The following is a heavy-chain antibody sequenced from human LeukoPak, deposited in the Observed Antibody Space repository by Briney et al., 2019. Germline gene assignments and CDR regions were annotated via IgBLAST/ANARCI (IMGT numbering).Heavy chain of an antibody. D-gene: IGHD3-22*01. CDR2: IYHSGST. J-gene: IGHJ5*02. Sequence: SETLSLTCTVSGYSISSGYFWGWIRQPPGKGLECIGTIYHSGSTYYNPSLKSRVTISVDTSKNQFSLKLSSVTAADTAVYYCARHRTYYYDSSGYKRNWFDPWGQGTLVTVSS. CDR1: GYSISSGYF. CDR3: ARHRTYYYDSSGYKRNWFDP. V-gene: IGHV4-38-2*02.